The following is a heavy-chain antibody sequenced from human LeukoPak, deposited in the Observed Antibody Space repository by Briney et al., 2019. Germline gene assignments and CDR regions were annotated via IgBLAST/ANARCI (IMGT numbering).Heavy chain of an antibody. CDR2: INPNSGGT. Sequence: ASVKVSCKASGYTFTGYYMHWVRQAPGQGLEWMGGINPNSGGTNYAQKFQGRVTMTRDTSISTAYMELSRLRSDDTAVYYCARGGQWLVLEDWFDPWAREPWLPSPQ. V-gene: IGHV1-2*02. D-gene: IGHD6-19*01. CDR3: ARGGQWLVLEDWFDP. CDR1: GYTFTGYY. J-gene: IGHJ5*02.